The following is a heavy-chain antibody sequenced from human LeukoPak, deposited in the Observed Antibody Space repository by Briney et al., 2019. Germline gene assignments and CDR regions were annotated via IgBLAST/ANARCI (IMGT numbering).Heavy chain of an antibody. D-gene: IGHD6-6*01. CDR2: INPNSGGT. CDR3: AREMILYSSSTAGIDY. V-gene: IGHV1-2*02. J-gene: IGHJ4*02. Sequence: ASVKVSCKASGYTFTGYYMHWVRQAPGQGLEWMGWINPNSGGTNYAQKFQGRVTMTRDTSISTAYMELSRLRSGDTAVYYCAREMILYSSSTAGIDYWGQGTLVTVSS. CDR1: GYTFTGYY.